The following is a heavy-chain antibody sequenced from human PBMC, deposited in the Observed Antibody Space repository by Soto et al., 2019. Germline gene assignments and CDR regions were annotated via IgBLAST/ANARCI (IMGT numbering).Heavy chain of an antibody. J-gene: IGHJ4*02. D-gene: IGHD4-17*01. CDR3: AGRYGDRDY. CDR2: IIPILGIG. V-gene: IGHV1-69*02. Sequence: QVQLVQSGAEVKKPGSSVKVSCKASGGTFSSYTISWVRQAPGQGLEWMGRIIPILGIGNYAQKFQGRVTITADKSTSPACMELSSLRSEDTAAYYCAGRYGDRDYWGQGTLVTVSS. CDR1: GGTFSSYT.